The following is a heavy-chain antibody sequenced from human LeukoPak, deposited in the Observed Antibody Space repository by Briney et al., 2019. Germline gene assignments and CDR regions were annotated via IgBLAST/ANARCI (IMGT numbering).Heavy chain of an antibody. J-gene: IGHJ4*02. CDR1: GFTFTNYG. Sequence: GGSLRPSCAASGFTFTNYGIHWVRQAPGKGLEWVAVIWYDGTNKYYADSVKGRFTISRDNSKNTVHLQMNSLRAEDTAVYYCARDRFGGSYGSSVWGQGTLVTVSS. CDR2: IWYDGTNK. V-gene: IGHV3-33*01. CDR3: ARDRFGGSYGSSV. D-gene: IGHD3-10*01.